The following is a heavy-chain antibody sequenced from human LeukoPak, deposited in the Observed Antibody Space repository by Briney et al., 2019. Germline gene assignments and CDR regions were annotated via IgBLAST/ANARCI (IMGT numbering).Heavy chain of an antibody. Sequence: PSETLSLTCCVSGASLSTSPYYWSWIRQPPGKGLEWIGEINHSGSTNYNPSLKSRVTISVDTSKNQFSLKLRSVTAADTAVYYCTRAGPIGVATIDYWGQGTLVTVSS. CDR1: GASLSTSPYY. J-gene: IGHJ4*02. D-gene: IGHD5-12*01. CDR2: INHSGST. V-gene: IGHV4-34*01. CDR3: TRAGPIGVATIDY.